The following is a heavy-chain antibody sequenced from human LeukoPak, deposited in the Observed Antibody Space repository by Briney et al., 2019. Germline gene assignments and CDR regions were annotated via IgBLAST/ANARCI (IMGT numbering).Heavy chain of an antibody. J-gene: IGHJ4*02. Sequence: KPSETLSLTCAVYGGSFSGYYWSWIRQPPGKGLEWIGEINHSGSTNYNPPLKSRVTISVDTSKNQFSLELSSVTAADTAVYYCARVENWGSSWYFFAYWGQGTLVTVSS. V-gene: IGHV4-34*01. CDR1: GGSFSGYY. CDR3: ARVENWGSSWYFFAY. D-gene: IGHD6-13*01. CDR2: INHSGST.